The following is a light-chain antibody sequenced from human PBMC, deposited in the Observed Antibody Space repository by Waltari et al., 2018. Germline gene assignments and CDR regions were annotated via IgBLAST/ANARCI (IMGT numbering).Light chain of an antibody. V-gene: IGKV1-27*01. CDR2: EAD. J-gene: IGKJ1*01. CDR3: QKYNSAPRT. Sequence: DIQMTQSPSSLSASVGDRVTITCRASQGISNYLAWYQHKPGKVPKLLIYEADILQAGGPSRFSGSGSETDFTLTISRLQPEDAAIYYCQKYNSAPRTFGQGTKVEIK. CDR1: QGISNY.